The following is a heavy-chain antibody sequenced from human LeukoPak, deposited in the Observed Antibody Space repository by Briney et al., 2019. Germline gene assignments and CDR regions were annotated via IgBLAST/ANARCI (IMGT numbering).Heavy chain of an antibody. Sequence: SVKVPCKASGGTFSSYAISWVRQAPGQGLEWMGGIIPIFGTANYAQKFQGRVTITADESTSTAYMELRSLRSDDTAVYYCARDSYDILTAPNWFDPWGQGTLVTVSS. CDR2: IIPIFGTA. V-gene: IGHV1-69*13. CDR1: GGTFSSYA. J-gene: IGHJ5*02. D-gene: IGHD3-9*01. CDR3: ARDSYDILTAPNWFDP.